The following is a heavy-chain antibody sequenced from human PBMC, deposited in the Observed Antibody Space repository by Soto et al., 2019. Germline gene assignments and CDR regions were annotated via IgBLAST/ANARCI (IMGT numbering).Heavy chain of an antibody. D-gene: IGHD1-26*01. V-gene: IGHV1-24*01. Sequence: ASVKVSCKVSGYTLTELSMHWVRQAPGKGLEWMGGFDPEDGETIYAQKFQGRVTMTEDTSTDTAYMELSSLRSEDTAVYYCATVFGGSYPSTYYFDYWGQGTLVTVSS. CDR3: ATVFGGSYPSTYYFDY. CDR1: GYTLTELS. J-gene: IGHJ4*02. CDR2: FDPEDGET.